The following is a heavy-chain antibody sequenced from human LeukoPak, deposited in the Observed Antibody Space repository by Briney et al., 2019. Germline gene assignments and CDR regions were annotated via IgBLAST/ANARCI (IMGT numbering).Heavy chain of an antibody. CDR2: LSGSGDNT. D-gene: IGHD3-10*01. CDR3: ARPASRGVGRYLDL. V-gene: IGHV3-23*01. J-gene: IGHJ2*01. CDR1: GFTFSNDA. Sequence: AALLLSCAAAGFTFSNDAMSWGRPAPGKVLGWVSALSGSGDNTYDAVYVQCRFTSSKANSTITLYLQIISLRAADTALCYCARPASRGVGRYLDLWGRGSLVTVSS.